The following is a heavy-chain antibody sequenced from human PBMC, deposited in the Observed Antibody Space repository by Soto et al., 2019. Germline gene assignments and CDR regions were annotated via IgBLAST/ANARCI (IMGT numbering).Heavy chain of an antibody. J-gene: IGHJ6*02. CDR1: GYSVSSSDYY. D-gene: IGHD2-15*01. CDR2: MLYSGLT. V-gene: IGHV4-39*01. Sequence: SETLSLTCSVSGYSVSSSDYYWAWIRQPPGKGLEWIGSMLYSGLTYYNPSLKSRVTLSVDTSKNQFSVRLNSVTASDTAVYYCAPLSVSLSGPYGIHVWGQGTTVTVS. CDR3: APLSVSLSGPYGIHV.